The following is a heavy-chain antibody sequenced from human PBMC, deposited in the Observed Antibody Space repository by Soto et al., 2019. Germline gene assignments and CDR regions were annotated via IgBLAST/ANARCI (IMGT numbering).Heavy chain of an antibody. CDR1: GFTFSSYS. Sequence: QVQLVESGGGVVQPGRSLRLSCAASGFTFSSYSMHWVRQAPGKGLEWMALISYDGSNKYYADSVKGRFTISRDKSKNTLSLQLNSLRAEDTAVYYCARGMTTVTTGYDFDYWGQGTLVTVSS. J-gene: IGHJ4*02. V-gene: IGHV3-30-3*01. D-gene: IGHD4-17*01. CDR2: ISYDGSNK. CDR3: ARGMTTVTTGYDFDY.